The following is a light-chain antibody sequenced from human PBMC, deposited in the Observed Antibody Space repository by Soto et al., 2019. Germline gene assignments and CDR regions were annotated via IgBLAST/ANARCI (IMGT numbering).Light chain of an antibody. CDR3: SSFTDGNNLV. J-gene: IGLJ1*01. CDR1: SSDIGGYNS. V-gene: IGLV2-8*01. Sequence: SGLAQVPSGSGSPGQTVTISCTGTSSDIGGYNSVSWYQQHPGKAPKVMIYDVTKRPSGVPDRFSGSKSGNTASLTVSALQAEDEADYYCSSFTDGNNLVFGTGTKATVL. CDR2: DVT.